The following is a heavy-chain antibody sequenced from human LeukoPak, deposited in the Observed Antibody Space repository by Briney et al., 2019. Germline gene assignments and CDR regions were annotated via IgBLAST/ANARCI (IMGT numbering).Heavy chain of an antibody. D-gene: IGHD3-22*01. Sequence: SETLSLTCTVSGGSISSYYWSWIRQPPGKGLEWIGYIYYSGSTNYNPSLKSRVTISVDTSKNQFSLKLSSVTAADTAVYYCARGLGDRWYYYDSSGPFDYWGQGTLVTVSS. V-gene: IGHV4-59*08. J-gene: IGHJ4*02. CDR1: GGSISSYY. CDR2: IYYSGST. CDR3: ARGLGDRWYYYDSSGPFDY.